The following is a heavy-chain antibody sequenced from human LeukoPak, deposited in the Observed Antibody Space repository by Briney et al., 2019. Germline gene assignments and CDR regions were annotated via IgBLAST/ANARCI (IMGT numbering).Heavy chain of an antibody. J-gene: IGHJ4*02. CDR3: ITGGYYGSGSYWYYFDY. Sequence: PGGSLRLSCAASGFTFSNAWMSWVRLATGKGLEWVGRIKSKTAGGTTDYAAPVKGRFTISRDDSKDTLYLQMNSLKTEDTAVYYCITGGYYGSGSYWYYFDYWGQGTLVTVSS. CDR1: GFTFSNAW. CDR2: IKSKTAGGTT. V-gene: IGHV3-15*01. D-gene: IGHD3-10*01.